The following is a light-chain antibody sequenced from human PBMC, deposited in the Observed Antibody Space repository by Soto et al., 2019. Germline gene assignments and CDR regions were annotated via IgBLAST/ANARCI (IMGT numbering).Light chain of an antibody. J-gene: IGLJ2*01. Sequence: QSALTQPASVSGSPGQSITISCTGTTSDIGAYNYVAWYQHHPGKATKLLIYDVTYRPPGVSYRFSGSKSGNTASLTISGLQTEDEADYFCSAVATTSPLVFGGGTKLTVL. V-gene: IGLV2-14*03. CDR2: DVT. CDR1: TSDIGAYNY. CDR3: SAVATTSPLV.